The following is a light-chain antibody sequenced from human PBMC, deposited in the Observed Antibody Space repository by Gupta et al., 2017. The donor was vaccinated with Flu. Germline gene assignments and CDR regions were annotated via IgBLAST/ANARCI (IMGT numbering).Light chain of an antibody. CDR1: SSDVSGYNY. CDR3: SSYTSSSTPFYV. V-gene: IGLV2-14*01. CDR2: EVS. Sequence: QSALTQPASVSGSPGQSITISCTGTSSDVSGYNYVSWYQQHPGKAPKLMIYEVSNRPSGVSNRFSGSKSGNTASLTISGLQAEDEADYYCSSYTSSSTPFYVFGTGTKVTVL. J-gene: IGLJ1*01.